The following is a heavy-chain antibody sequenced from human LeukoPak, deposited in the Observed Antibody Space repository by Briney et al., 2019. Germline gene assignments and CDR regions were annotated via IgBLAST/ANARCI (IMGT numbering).Heavy chain of an antibody. CDR2: ITWDGGST. J-gene: IGHJ4*02. Sequence: GGSLRLSCAASGFTFDDYSMHWVRQVPGKGLQWVSLITWDGGSTFYADSVKGRFTISRDNSKKSLSLQMYGLSTEDTALYHCAREWGRVIDYWGQGTLVTVSS. CDR3: AREWGRVIDY. D-gene: IGHD3-3*01. V-gene: IGHV3-43*01. CDR1: GFTFDDYS.